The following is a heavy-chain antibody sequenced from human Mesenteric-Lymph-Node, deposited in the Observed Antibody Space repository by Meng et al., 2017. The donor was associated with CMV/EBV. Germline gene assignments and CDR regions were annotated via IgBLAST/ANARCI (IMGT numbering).Heavy chain of an antibody. CDR1: GFTSSSYW. CDR3: ARGERVRPTPFDY. Sequence: GESLKISCAASGFTSSSYWMSWVRQAPGKGLEWVANIKQDGSEKYYVDSVKGRFTISRDNAKNSLYLQMNSLRAEDTAVYYCARGERVRPTPFDYWGQGTLVTVSS. CDR2: IKQDGSEK. V-gene: IGHV3-7*01. D-gene: IGHD2-15*01. J-gene: IGHJ4*02.